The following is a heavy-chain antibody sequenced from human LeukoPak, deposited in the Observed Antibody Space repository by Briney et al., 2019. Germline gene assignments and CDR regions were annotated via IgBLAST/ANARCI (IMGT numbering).Heavy chain of an antibody. V-gene: IGHV5-51*01. CDR2: SFPADSDT. Sequence: GESLKISCKGSGYTFTTYWVGWGRQMPGKGREWMGISFPADSDTKYSPSFQGQATMSADKSLSTAYLQWSSLTASDHATYYCARPGGYCSGTTCEGAFDIWGQGTVVTVSS. J-gene: IGHJ3*02. CDR1: GYTFTTYW. D-gene: IGHD2-2*03. CDR3: ARPGGYCSGTTCEGAFDI.